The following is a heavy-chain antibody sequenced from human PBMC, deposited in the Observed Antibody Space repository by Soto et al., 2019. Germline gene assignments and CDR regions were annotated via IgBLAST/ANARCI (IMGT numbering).Heavy chain of an antibody. CDR3: ARQYGDYINWFEP. J-gene: IGHJ5*02. CDR2: IYYSGST. V-gene: IGHV4-59*01. CDR1: GGSISSNY. Sequence: SETLSLTCTVSGGSISSNYWSWIRQPPGKGLERIGYIYYSGSTNYNPSLKSRVTISVDTSKNQFSLKLSSVTAAATAVYYCARQYGDYINWFEPGGQGTLVTVSS. D-gene: IGHD4-17*01.